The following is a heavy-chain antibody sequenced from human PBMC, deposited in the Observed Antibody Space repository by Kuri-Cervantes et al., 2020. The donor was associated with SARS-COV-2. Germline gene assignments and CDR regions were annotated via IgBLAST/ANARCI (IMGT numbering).Heavy chain of an antibody. CDR1: RGSISSSSYY. V-gene: IGHV4-39*01. Sequence: SETLSLTCTVSRGSISSSSYYWGWIRQPPGKGLEWIGSIYYTGNTYYNPSLNSRVTMSVDTSKNQFSLKVSSVTAADTAVYYCACPGKTPAAYWGQGTLVTVSS. D-gene: IGHD2-15*01. CDR3: ACPGKTPAAY. J-gene: IGHJ4*02. CDR2: IYYTGNT.